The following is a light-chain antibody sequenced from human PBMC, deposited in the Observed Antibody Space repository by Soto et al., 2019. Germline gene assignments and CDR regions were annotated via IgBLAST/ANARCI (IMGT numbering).Light chain of an antibody. Sequence: EIVLTQSPSTLSVSPGDRVTLSCMASQSVDIKLAWYQQKPGQAPRLLIYDASSRATGIPDRFSGGGSGTDFTLTISRLEPEDFAVYYCQQFSSYPLAFGGGTKVDIK. CDR1: QSVDIK. CDR2: DAS. CDR3: QQFSSYPLA. V-gene: IGKV3-20*01. J-gene: IGKJ4*01.